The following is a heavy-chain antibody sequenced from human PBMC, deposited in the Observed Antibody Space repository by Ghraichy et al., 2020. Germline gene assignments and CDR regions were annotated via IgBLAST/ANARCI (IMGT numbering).Heavy chain of an antibody. J-gene: IGHJ6*02. Sequence: LSLTCAASGFTFSSYEMNWVRQAPGKGLEWVSYISSSSSTIYYADSVKGRFAISRDNAKNSLYLQMNSLRAEDTAVYYCARVMGRSSWYNPYAMDVWGQGTTVTVSS. CDR1: GFTFSSYE. D-gene: IGHD6-13*01. CDR2: ISSSSSTI. V-gene: IGHV3-48*03. CDR3: ARVMGRSSWYNPYAMDV.